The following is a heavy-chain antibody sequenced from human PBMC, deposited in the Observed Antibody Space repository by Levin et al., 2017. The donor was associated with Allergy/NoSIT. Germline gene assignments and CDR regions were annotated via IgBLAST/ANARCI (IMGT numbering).Heavy chain of an antibody. CDR1: GFTFSSYG. J-gene: IGHJ3*02. CDR3: AKDVYGSGWYPLGNDAFEM. CDR2: ISSDGRKK. D-gene: IGHD6-19*01. V-gene: IGHV3-30*18. Sequence: GESLKISCAASGFTFSSYGMHWVRQAPGKGLEWVAVISSDGRKKFYADPVKGRFTISRDNSKNTLDLQMNSLSAEDTAVYYCAKDVYGSGWYPLGNDAFEMWGQGTKVSVSS.